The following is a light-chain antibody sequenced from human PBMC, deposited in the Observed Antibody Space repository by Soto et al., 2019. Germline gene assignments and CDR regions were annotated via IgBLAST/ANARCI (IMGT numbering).Light chain of an antibody. CDR3: NSYTSSGTVV. Sequence: QSALTQPASVSGWPGQSITIYCSATSSDVGTSNYVSWYQLSPGKAPKLLIYDVDRPSGVSNRFSGSKSGNTASLTISGLQSEDEADHYCNSYTSSGTVVFGGGTKLTVL. CDR2: DV. J-gene: IGLJ3*02. V-gene: IGLV2-14*01. CDR1: SSDVGTSNY.